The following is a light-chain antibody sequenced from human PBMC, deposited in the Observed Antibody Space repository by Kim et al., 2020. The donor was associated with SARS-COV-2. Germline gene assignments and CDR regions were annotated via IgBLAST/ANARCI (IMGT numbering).Light chain of an antibody. CDR1: SGENSNA. CDR3: QSWGV. Sequence: SRGASVKLTSNLNSGENSNAIAGHAQQREKGARYLIKVNNESSHSKGDGIPDRVSGSSSGAEGYLTSSSLQSVDEADYYCQSWGVFGGGTQLTVL. V-gene: IGLV4-69*01. CDR2: VNNESSH. J-gene: IGLJ3*02.